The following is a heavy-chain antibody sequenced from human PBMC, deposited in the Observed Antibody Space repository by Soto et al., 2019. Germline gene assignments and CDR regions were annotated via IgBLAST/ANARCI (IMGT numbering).Heavy chain of an antibody. D-gene: IGHD3-22*01. J-gene: IGHJ4*02. V-gene: IGHV3-23*01. CDR2: ISGSGGST. Sequence: EVQLLESGGGLVQPGGSLRLSCAASGFTFSSYAMSWVRQAPGKGLEWVSAISGSGGSTYYADSVKGRFTISRDNSKNTLYQQMNSLRAEDTAVYYCAKGGRYYYDSSGSDYWGQGTLVTVSS. CDR1: GFTFSSYA. CDR3: AKGGRYYYDSSGSDY.